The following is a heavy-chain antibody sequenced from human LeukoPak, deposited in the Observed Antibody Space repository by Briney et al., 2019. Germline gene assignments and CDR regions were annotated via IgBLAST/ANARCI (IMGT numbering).Heavy chain of an antibody. CDR2: IYYRGST. D-gene: IGHD6-13*01. V-gene: IGHV4-59*05. J-gene: IGHJ3*02. Sequence: VSLRLSCAASGFTVSDYYMSWLRQAPGKGLEWIGSIYYRGSTYYNPSLKSRVTISVDTSKNQFSLKLTSVTAADTAVYYCVRPAEQQRDAYDIWGQGKMVTVSS. CDR1: GFTVSDYY. CDR3: VRPAEQQRDAYDI.